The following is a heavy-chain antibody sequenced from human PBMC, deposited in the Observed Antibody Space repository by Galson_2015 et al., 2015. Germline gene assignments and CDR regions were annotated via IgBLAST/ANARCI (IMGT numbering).Heavy chain of an antibody. V-gene: IGHV1-3*01. J-gene: IGHJ3*02. D-gene: IGHD2-15*01. CDR3: ARDRVEDAFDI. CDR2: INAGNGNT. Sequence: SVKVSCKASGYTFTSYAMHWARQAPGQRLEWMGWINAGNGNTKYSQKFQGRVTITRDTSASTAYMELSSLRSEDTAVYYCARDRVEDAFDIWGQGTMVTVSS. CDR1: GYTFTSYA.